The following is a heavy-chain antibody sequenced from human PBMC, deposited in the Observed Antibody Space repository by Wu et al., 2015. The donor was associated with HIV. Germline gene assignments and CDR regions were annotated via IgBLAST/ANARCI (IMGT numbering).Heavy chain of an antibody. CDR3: ARGPFRGLWRGGGGNRAGPWYFDL. D-gene: IGHD4-23*01. CDR2: IIPIFGTA. J-gene: IGHJ2*01. V-gene: IGHV1-69*14. Sequence: QVQLVQSGAEVKKPGSSVKVSCKASGGTFSSYAISWVRQAPGQGLEWMGGIIPIFGTANYAQKFQGRVIMTEDTSTDTAYMQLSSLRSEDTAVYYCARGPFRGLWRGGGGNRAGPWYFDLWGRGTLVTVSS. CDR1: GGTFSSYA.